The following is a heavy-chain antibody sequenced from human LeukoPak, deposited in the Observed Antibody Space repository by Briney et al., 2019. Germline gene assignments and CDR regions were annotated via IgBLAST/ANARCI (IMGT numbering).Heavy chain of an antibody. V-gene: IGHV3-9*01. J-gene: IGHJ6*02. D-gene: IGHD3-22*01. Sequence: PGGSLRLSCAASGLTFSSYSMNWVRHTPGKGLEWVAGITWNRDNIGYGDSVKGRFTISRDNVKNVLYLQMNSLRPEDTALYYCAKDLSSAITSALVLDVWGQGTTVIVS. CDR1: GLTFSSYS. CDR3: AKDLSSAITSALVLDV. CDR2: ITWNRDNI.